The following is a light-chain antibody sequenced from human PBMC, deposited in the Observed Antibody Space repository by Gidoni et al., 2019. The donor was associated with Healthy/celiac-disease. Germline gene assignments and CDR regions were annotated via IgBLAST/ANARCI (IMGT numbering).Light chain of an antibody. Sequence: SYELTQPPSVAVSPGQTARITCSGDALPKQYAYWYQQKPGQAPVLVIYKDCERPSGIPERFSGSSSGTTVTLTISGVQAEDEADYYCQSADSSGTYVVFGGGTKLTVL. V-gene: IGLV3-25*03. CDR1: ALPKQY. CDR2: KDC. J-gene: IGLJ2*01. CDR3: QSADSSGTYVV.